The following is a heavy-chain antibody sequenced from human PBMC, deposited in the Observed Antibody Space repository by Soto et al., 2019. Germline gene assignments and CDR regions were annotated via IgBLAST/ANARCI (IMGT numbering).Heavy chain of an antibody. Sequence: QVQLVESGGGVVQPGRSLRLSCAASGFTFSSYAMHWVRQAPGKGLEWVAVISYDGSNKYYADSVKGRFTISRDNSKNTLYLQMNSLRAEDTAVYYCARGGCSSTSCYAYYYYGMDVW. J-gene: IGHJ6*01. CDR2: ISYDGSNK. CDR3: ARGGCSSTSCYAYYYYGMDV. V-gene: IGHV3-30-3*01. CDR1: GFTFSSYA. D-gene: IGHD2-2*01.